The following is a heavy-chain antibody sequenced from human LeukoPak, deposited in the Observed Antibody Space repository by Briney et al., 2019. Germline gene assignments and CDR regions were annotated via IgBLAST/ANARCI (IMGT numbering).Heavy chain of an antibody. CDR2: ISGSGGST. D-gene: IGHD4-17*01. Sequence: GGSLRLSCAASGFTFSSYAMSWVRQAPGKGLEWVSAISGSGGSTYYADSVKGRFTISRDNSKNTLYLQMNSLRAEDTAVYYCAKDRPVDYALPLDYFDYWGQGTLVTVSS. CDR1: GFTFSSYA. CDR3: AKDRPVDYALPLDYFDY. V-gene: IGHV3-23*01. J-gene: IGHJ4*02.